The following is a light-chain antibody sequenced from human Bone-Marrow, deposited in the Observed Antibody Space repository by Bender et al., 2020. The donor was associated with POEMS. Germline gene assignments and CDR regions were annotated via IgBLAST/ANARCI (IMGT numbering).Light chain of an antibody. V-gene: IGLV2-23*01. J-gene: IGLJ2*01. CDR2: DGG. CDR1: TTDVGSYNR. CDR3: CSYAGSRTLV. Sequence: QSALTQPASVSGSPGQAITISCSGTTTDVGSYNRVSWYQHHPGKAAKLIIYDGGRRPSGVSNRFSASKSGNTASLTISGLQTEDEADYYCCSYAGSRTLVFGGGTKVTVL.